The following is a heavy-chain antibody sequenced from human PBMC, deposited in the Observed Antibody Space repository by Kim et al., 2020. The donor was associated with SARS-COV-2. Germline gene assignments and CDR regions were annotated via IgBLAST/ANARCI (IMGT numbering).Heavy chain of an antibody. V-gene: IGHV5-51*01. CDR2: SDT. J-gene: IGHJ4*02. CDR3: ARLRYYFDY. Sequence: SDTRYSPPSQGQVTISADKSISTAYQQWSSLKASDTAMYYCARLRYYFDYWGQGTLVTVSS.